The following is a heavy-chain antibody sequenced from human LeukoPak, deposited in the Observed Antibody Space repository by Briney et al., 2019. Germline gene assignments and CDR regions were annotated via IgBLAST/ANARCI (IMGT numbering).Heavy chain of an antibody. J-gene: IGHJ4*02. D-gene: IGHD3-22*01. CDR2: ISYDGSNK. V-gene: IGHV3-30*18. CDR1: GFTFSSYG. CDR3: AKQYYDSSLDY. Sequence: PGGSLRLSCAASGFTFSSYGIHWVRQAPGKGLEWVAVISYDGSNKYYAGSVKGRFTISRDNSKNTLYLQMNSLRTEDTAVYYCAKQYYDSSLDYWGQGTLVTVSS.